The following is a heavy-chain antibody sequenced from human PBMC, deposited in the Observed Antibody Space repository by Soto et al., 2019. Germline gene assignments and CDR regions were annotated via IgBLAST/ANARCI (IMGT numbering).Heavy chain of an antibody. CDR2: ISESGGST. V-gene: IGHV3-23*01. CDR1: GFSFSDYA. D-gene: IGHD6-13*01. CDR3: AKRSPYSSGWYSPIFDY. Sequence: PXESLRLSCAASGFSFSDYAMSWVRQAPGKGLEWVSVISESGGSTHYADSVRGRFTVSRDNSKNSLSLRMNSLRDEDTAVYFCAKRSPYSSGWYSPIFDYWGQGALVTVSS. J-gene: IGHJ4*02.